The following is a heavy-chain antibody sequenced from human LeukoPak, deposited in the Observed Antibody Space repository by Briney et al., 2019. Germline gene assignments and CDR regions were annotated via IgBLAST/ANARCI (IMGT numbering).Heavy chain of an antibody. CDR1: GGSFSGYC. CDR2: INHSGST. D-gene: IGHD3-22*01. J-gene: IGHJ4*02. V-gene: IGHV4-34*01. Sequence: SETLSLTCAVYGGSFSGYCWSWIRQPPGQGLEWIREINHSGSTNYNPSLKSRVTISVDTSKHQFSLKLSSVTAADTAVYYCARMYRYYYDSSGRYYFDYWGQGTLVTVSS. CDR3: ARMYRYYYDSSGRYYFDY.